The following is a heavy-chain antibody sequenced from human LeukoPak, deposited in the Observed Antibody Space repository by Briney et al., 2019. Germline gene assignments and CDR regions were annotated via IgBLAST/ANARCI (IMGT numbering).Heavy chain of an antibody. V-gene: IGHV3-74*01. J-gene: IGHJ4*02. D-gene: IGHD1-26*01. Sequence: GGSLRLSCAASGFTFSSYAMSWVRQAPGKGLVWVSRIKYDASSTSYADSVKGRFTISRDNAKNTLYLQMNSLRAEDTAVYYCARGATYAYYQDYWGQGTLVTVSS. CDR1: GFTFSSYA. CDR2: IKYDASST. CDR3: ARGATYAYYQDY.